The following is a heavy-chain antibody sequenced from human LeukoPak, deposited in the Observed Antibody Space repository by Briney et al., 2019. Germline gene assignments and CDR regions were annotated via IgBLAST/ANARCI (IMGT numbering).Heavy chain of an antibody. D-gene: IGHD3-10*01. CDR2: ISSSSSYI. V-gene: IGHV3-21*01. Sequence: GGSLRLSCAASGFTFSSYWMSWVRQAPGKGLEWVSSISSSSSYIYYADSVKGRFTISRDNAKNSLYLQMNSLRAEDTAVYYCARPLKLLWFGELFGYWGQGTLVTVSS. J-gene: IGHJ4*02. CDR1: GFTFSSYW. CDR3: ARPLKLLWFGELFGY.